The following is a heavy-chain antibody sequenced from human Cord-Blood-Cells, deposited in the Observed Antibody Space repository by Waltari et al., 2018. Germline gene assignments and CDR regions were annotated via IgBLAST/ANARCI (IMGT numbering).Heavy chain of an antibody. D-gene: IGHD2-2*02. CDR2: FYYSGST. J-gene: IGHJ3*02. CDR1: GGSISSSSYY. Sequence: QLQLQESGPGLVKPSETLSLTCTVSGGSISSSSYYWGWIRQPPGKGLEWIGSFYYSGSTYYNPSRKSRVTISVDTSKNQFSLKLSSVTAADTAVYYCARTQAGYCSSTSCYSQDAFDIWGQGTMVTVSS. V-gene: IGHV4-39*01. CDR3: ARTQAGYCSSTSCYSQDAFDI.